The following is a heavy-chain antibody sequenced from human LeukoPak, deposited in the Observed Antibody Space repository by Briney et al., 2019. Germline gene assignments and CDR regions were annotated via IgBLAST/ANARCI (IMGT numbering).Heavy chain of an antibody. Sequence: VASVKVSCKASGYTFINNYVHWVRQAPGQGLEWMGIINPASGTPSFAQKFQGRVTMSRDTSTSTVYMEMSSLRSGDTAVYFCAREARPVALLYYHHVMDVWGQGTTVTVSS. V-gene: IGHV1-46*01. CDR3: AREARPVALLYYHHVMDV. CDR2: INPASGTP. CDR1: GYTFINNY. D-gene: IGHD2/OR15-2a*01. J-gene: IGHJ6*02.